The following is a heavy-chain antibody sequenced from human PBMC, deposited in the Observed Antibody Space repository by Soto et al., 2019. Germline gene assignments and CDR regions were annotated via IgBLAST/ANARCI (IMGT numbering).Heavy chain of an antibody. CDR2: INHSGST. Sequence: QVQLQQWGARLLKPSETLSLTCAVYGGSFSGYYWSWIRQPPGKGLEWIGEINHSGSTNYNPSLKSRVTISVDTSKNQFSLKLSSVTAADTAVYYCARGLRTRRGGYYFDYWGQGTLVTVSS. CDR1: GGSFSGYY. V-gene: IGHV4-34*01. D-gene: IGHD1-26*01. CDR3: ARGLRTRRGGYYFDY. J-gene: IGHJ4*02.